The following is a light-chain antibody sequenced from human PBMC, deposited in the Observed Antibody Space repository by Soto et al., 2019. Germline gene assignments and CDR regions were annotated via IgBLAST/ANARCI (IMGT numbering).Light chain of an antibody. J-gene: IGLJ2*01. CDR3: GTWDSSLSGAV. CDR1: SSSIGNNF. Sequence: QSVLTQPPSVSAAPGQKVTISCSGSSSSIGNNFVSWYQQFPGTAPRLLIDDKNERPSGTPDRFSASKSGTSATLDITGLQTGDEADYYCGTWDSSLSGAVFGGGTKLTV. CDR2: DKN. V-gene: IGLV1-51*01.